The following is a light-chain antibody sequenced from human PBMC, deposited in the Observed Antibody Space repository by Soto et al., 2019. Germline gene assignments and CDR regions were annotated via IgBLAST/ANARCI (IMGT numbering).Light chain of an antibody. CDR3: QQYNNFWT. Sequence: IDMTLSPSSLAVSVGHIFTINCRTSQSIATYSNWYQQKPVKAPKLLIYAASSLQRGVPSWISGSCSGTEFTITISSLQPDYFATYYYQQYNNFWTFGQGTKVDIK. V-gene: IGKV1-39*01. CDR1: QSIATY. CDR2: AAS. J-gene: IGKJ1*01.